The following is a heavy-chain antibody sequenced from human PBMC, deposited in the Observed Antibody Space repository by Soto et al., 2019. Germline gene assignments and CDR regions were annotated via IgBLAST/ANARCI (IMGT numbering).Heavy chain of an antibody. J-gene: IGHJ3*02. Sequence: GGSLRLSCAASGFTFSSYAMHGVRQAPGKGLDYVSAISSNGGSTYYANSVKGRFTISRDNSKNTLYLQMGSLRAEDMAVYYCARDPNCSGGSCYPPGAFDIWGQGTMVTVSS. CDR2: ISSNGGST. CDR1: GFTFSSYA. V-gene: IGHV3-64*01. CDR3: ARDPNCSGGSCYPPGAFDI. D-gene: IGHD2-15*01.